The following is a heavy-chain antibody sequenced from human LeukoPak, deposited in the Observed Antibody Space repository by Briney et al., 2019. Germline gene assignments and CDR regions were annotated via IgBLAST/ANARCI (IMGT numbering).Heavy chain of an antibody. J-gene: IGHJ4*02. V-gene: IGHV3-53*01. D-gene: IGHD5-12*01. CDR3: ARGGPRYSGYDWLDY. CDR2: IYSGGST. CDR1: GFTVSSNY. Sequence: PGGSLRLSCAASGFTVSSNYMSWVRQAPGKGLEWVSVIYSGGSTYYADSVKGRFTISRDNSKNTLYLQMNSLRAEDTAVYYCARGGPRYSGYDWLDYWGQGTLVTVSS.